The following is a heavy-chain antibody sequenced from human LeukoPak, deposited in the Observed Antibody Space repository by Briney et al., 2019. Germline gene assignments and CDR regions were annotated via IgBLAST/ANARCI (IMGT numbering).Heavy chain of an antibody. CDR3: AREHDTFTAFSFDY. CDR2: IVVGSGNA. D-gene: IGHD3-9*01. CDR1: GFTFTSSA. J-gene: IGHJ4*02. Sequence: SVKVSCKASGFTFTSSAMQWVRQARGQRLEWIGWIVVGSGNANYAQKFQERVTITRDPSASTAYMELTSLKFEDTAVYFCAREHDTFTAFSFDYWGQGTLVTVSS. V-gene: IGHV1-58*02.